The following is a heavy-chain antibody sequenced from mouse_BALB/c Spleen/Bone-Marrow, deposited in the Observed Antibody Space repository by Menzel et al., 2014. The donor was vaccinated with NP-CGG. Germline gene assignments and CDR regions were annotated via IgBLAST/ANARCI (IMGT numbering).Heavy chain of an antibody. Sequence: VQLQQSGGGLVQPGGSLRLSCATSGFTFTDYYMSWVRQPPGKALEWLGFIRNKANGYTTEYSASVKGRFTISRDNSQSILYLQMNTLRAEDSATYYCARDYGNYVRFAYWGQGTLVTVSA. J-gene: IGHJ3*01. CDR1: GFTFTDYY. V-gene: IGHV7-3*02. CDR2: IRNKANGYTT. D-gene: IGHD2-1*01. CDR3: ARDYGNYVRFAY.